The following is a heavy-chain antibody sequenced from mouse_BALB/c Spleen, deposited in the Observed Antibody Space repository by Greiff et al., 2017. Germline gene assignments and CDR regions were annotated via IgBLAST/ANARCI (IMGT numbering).Heavy chain of an antibody. CDR1: GFTFSSYT. CDR2: ISNGGGST. D-gene: IGHD2-4*01. J-gene: IGHJ3*01. V-gene: IGHV5-12-2*01. Sequence: EVKLVESGGGLVQPGGSLKLSCAASGFTFSSYTMSWVRQTPEKRLEWVAYISNGGGSTYYPDTVKGRFTISRDNAKNTLYLQMSSLKSEDTAMYYCARGEIYYEYGAWFAYWGQGTLVTVSA. CDR3: ARGEIYYEYGAWFAY.